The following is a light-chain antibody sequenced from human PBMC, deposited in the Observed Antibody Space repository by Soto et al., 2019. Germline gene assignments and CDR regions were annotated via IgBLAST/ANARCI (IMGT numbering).Light chain of an antibody. CDR2: EVN. CDR1: SGDVGGYNY. J-gene: IGLJ3*02. CDR3: SSHAASGV. Sequence: QSALTQHPSASGSPGQSVAISCSGTSGDVGGYNYVSWYQQHPGKAPKLIIYEVNKRPSGVPDRFSGSKSGNTASLTVSGLQAEDEADYYCSSHAASGVFGGGTKVTVL. V-gene: IGLV2-8*01.